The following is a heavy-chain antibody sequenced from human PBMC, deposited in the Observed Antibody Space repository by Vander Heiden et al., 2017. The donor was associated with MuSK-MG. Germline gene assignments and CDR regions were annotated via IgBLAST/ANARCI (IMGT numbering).Heavy chain of an antibody. CDR2: ISYDGSNK. V-gene: IGHV3-30*03. J-gene: IGHJ4*02. CDR3: ASQYCSSSSCFLSLLDY. D-gene: IGHD2-2*01. CDR1: GFTISSYG. Sequence: QVQLVASGGGVVQPGRSLRLSCAASGFTISSYGMHWVRQAPGKGLEWVAVISYDGSNKYYADSVKGRFTISRDNSKNTLYLQMNSLRAEDTAVYYCASQYCSSSSCFLSLLDYWGQGTLVTVSS.